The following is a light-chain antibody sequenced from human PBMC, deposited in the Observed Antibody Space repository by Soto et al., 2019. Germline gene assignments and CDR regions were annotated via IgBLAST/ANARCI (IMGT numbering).Light chain of an antibody. CDR2: AAS. CDR1: QSISGF. Sequence: DIQMTQSPSSLSASVGDRVTITCRASQSISGFLNWYQQKAGKAPELLIYAASSLQSGVPSRFIGSGSGTEFTLTINNLQPEDFATYFCQQYDDYPLTFGGGTKVDIK. J-gene: IGKJ4*01. V-gene: IGKV1-17*02. CDR3: QQYDDYPLT.